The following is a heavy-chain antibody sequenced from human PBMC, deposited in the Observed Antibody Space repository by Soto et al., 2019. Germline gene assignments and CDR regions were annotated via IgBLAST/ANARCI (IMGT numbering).Heavy chain of an antibody. CDR2: MSAGGGST. D-gene: IGHD6-13*01. Sequence: VGSLRLSCAASGFTFSSYAMSWVRQAPGKGLEWASTMSAGGGSTYYADSVKGRFSISRDNSKNTMFLQMYSLRAEDTAVYYCGKDGAAGSEYFQHWGQGTLVTVSS. CDR1: GFTFSSYA. CDR3: GKDGAAGSEYFQH. V-gene: IGHV3-23*01. J-gene: IGHJ1*01.